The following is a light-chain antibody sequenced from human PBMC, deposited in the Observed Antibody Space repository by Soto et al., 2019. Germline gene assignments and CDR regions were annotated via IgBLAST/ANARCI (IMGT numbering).Light chain of an antibody. Sequence: DIQMTQSPSTLSASVGDRVTITCRASQYISSWLAWYQQKPGKAPKLLIYKASNLESGVPSRFSGSGSGTEITITISCLQPDDFAIYFWQLYNSYWTFGQGTKVESK. CDR2: KAS. CDR3: QLYNSYWT. CDR1: QYISSW. V-gene: IGKV1-5*03. J-gene: IGKJ1*01.